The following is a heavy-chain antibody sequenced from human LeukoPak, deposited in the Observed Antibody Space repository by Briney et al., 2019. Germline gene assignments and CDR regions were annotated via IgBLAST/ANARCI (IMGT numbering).Heavy chain of an antibody. CDR1: DDSFSGHY. V-gene: IGHV4-59*11. CDR3: ARDLVTVTKGFDI. Sequence: SETLSLTCAVSDDSFSGHYWTWIRQPPGKGLEWIGYISYIGSTNYNPSLKSRVTISIDTSKNHFSLKLSSVTAADTAVYYCARDLVTVTKGFDIWGQGTTVSVSS. D-gene: IGHD4-17*01. J-gene: IGHJ3*02. CDR2: ISYIGST.